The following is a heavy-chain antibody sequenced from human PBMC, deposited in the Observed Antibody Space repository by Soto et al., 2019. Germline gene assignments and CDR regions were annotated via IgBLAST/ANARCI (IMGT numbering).Heavy chain of an antibody. CDR1: GFTFSTYA. D-gene: IGHD5-18*01. J-gene: IGHJ4*02. Sequence: EVQLLESGGGLVQPGGSLRLSCAASGFTFSTYAVTWVRQAPGKGLEWVSVISGGGGSTFYADSVKGRFTSSRDNSKNTLYLQMSSLRAEDTALYYCAKSRGYSFGYLDHWGQGILVTVSS. CDR3: AKSRGYSFGYLDH. CDR2: ISGGGGST. V-gene: IGHV3-23*01.